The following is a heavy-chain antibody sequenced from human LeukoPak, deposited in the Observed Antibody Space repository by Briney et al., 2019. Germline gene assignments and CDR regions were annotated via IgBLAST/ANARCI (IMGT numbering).Heavy chain of an antibody. CDR1: GGSISTSNYY. V-gene: IGHV4-61*02. D-gene: IGHD3-10*01. J-gene: IGHJ4*02. CDR2: IYSSGST. Sequence: KSSETLSLTCTVSGGSISTSNYYWSWIRQPAGKGLEWIGRIYSSGSTNYNPSLKSRLTMSVDTSKNQFSLKLSSVTAADTAVYYCARGVTVRGDRTFDYWGQGTLVTVSS. CDR3: ARGVTVRGDRTFDY.